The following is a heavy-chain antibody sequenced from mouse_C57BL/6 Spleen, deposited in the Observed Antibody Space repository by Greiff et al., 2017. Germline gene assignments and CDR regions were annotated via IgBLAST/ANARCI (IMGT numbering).Heavy chain of an antibody. CDR3: ARVGTAVVAEDAMDY. V-gene: IGHV1-50*01. CDR2: IDTSDSYT. Sequence: QVQLQQPGAELVKPGASVKLSCKASGYTFTSYWMQWVKQRPGQGLEWIGEIDTSDSYTNYNQKFKGKATLPVDTSSSTAYMQLSSLTSEDSAVYYCARVGTAVVAEDAMDYWGQGTSVAVSS. D-gene: IGHD1-1*01. CDR1: GYTFTSYW. J-gene: IGHJ4*01.